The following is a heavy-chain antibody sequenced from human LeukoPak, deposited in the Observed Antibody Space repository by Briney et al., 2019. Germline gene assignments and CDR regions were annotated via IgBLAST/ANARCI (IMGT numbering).Heavy chain of an antibody. D-gene: IGHD5-24*01. CDR3: ARAPGMATTENFDY. CDR1: GFTFSSYS. Sequence: GGSMRLSCAASGFTFSSYSMNWVRQAPRKGLEWVSSISSSSSYIYYADSVKGRFTISRDNAKNSLYLHMNSLRAEDTAVYYCARAPGMATTENFDYWVQGTLATVPS. CDR2: ISSSSSYI. J-gene: IGHJ4*02. V-gene: IGHV3-21*01.